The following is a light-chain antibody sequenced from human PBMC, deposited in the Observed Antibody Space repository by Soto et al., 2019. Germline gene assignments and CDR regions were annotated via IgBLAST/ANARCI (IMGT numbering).Light chain of an antibody. CDR2: EVN. CDR3: SSYTSTNHVV. Sequence: QSALTQPASVSGSPGQSITISCTGTSTDVGGYNYVSWYQQHPGNAPKLVIYEVNKRPSVVSNRFSGSKSGNAASLTISGLQAEDETDYYCSSYTSTNHVVFGGGTQLTVL. J-gene: IGLJ2*01. V-gene: IGLV2-14*01. CDR1: STDVGGYNY.